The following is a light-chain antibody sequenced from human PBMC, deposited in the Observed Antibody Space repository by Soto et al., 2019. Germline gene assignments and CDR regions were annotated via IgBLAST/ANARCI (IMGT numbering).Light chain of an antibody. CDR1: QSVGNN. CDR3: QKHANWPLT. V-gene: IGKV3-11*01. CDR2: EAS. Sequence: IVLTQSSATLSLSPRQRATLSCRASQSVGNNLAWYQQKPGQAPGLLIYEASTRATGIPARFSGSGSGTDFTLTISSLEPEDFAVYYCQKHANWPLTCGGGTKVAIK. J-gene: IGKJ4*01.